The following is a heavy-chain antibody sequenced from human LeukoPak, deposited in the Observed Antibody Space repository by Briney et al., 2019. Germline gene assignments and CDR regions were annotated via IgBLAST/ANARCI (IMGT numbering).Heavy chain of an antibody. J-gene: IGHJ4*02. V-gene: IGHV1-8*01. D-gene: IGHD3-10*01. CDR3: ATHTYYSSGSFAY. CDR1: RYTFARYD. Sequence: ASVKVCCKASRYTFARYDINWVRQATGQGPEWMGWMNPSSGNTGYAQTFQGRVSMTRDTSTNTAYLELSSLRSEDTAVYYCATHTYYSSGSFAYWGQGTLVTVSS. CDR2: MNPSSGNT.